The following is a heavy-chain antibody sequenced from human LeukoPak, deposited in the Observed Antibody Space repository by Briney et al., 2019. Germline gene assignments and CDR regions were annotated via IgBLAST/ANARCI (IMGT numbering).Heavy chain of an antibody. V-gene: IGHV1-2*02. CDR1: GYTFTGYY. J-gene: IGHJ4*02. D-gene: IGHD2-2*01. CDR3: ARFIVVVPAAMRSFDY. Sequence: APVKVSCKASGYTFTGYYMHWVRRAPGQGLEWMGWINPNSGGTNYAQKFQGRVTMTRDTSISTAYMELSRLRSDDTAVYYCARFIVVVPAAMRSFDYWGQGTLVIVSS. CDR2: INPNSGGT.